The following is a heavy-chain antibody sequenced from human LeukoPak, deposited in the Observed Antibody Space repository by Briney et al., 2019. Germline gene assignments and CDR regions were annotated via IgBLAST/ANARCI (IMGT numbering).Heavy chain of an antibody. D-gene: IGHD1-14*01. CDR2: ISGSGDTS. CDR3: ARETGQLDY. Sequence: GGSLRLSCAASGFTFSTFAMSWVRQAPGKGLEWVSVISGSGDTSYYADSVRGRFTIFRDNSKNTLFLQMNSLRAEDTAVYYCARETGQLDYWGQGTLVTVSS. J-gene: IGHJ4*02. V-gene: IGHV3-23*01. CDR1: GFTFSTFA.